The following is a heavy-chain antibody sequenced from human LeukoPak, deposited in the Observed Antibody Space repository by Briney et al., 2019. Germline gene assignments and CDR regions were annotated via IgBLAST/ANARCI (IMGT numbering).Heavy chain of an antibody. J-gene: IGHJ4*02. CDR2: IIPILCTA. D-gene: IGHD5-18*01. Sequence: SSVKVSSKASGGTFSSYAISWMRQAPGQGLEGMGGIIPILCTAKYAQKFQGRVAITADESTSTVYMELSSLRSEDTAVYYCARGIDVDTAMVTTGYYFDYWGQGTLVTVSS. CDR3: ARGIDVDTAMVTTGYYFDY. V-gene: IGHV1-69*01. CDR1: GGTFSSYA.